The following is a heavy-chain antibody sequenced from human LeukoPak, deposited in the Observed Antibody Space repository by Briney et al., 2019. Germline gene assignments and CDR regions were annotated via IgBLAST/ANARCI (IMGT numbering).Heavy chain of an antibody. J-gene: IGHJ4*02. CDR1: GGTFSSYA. CDR3: ARSMGYCSTTSCPFDY. Sequence: GASGKVSCKASGGTFSSYAISWVRQAPGQGLEWRGGIIPIFGTADYAQKFQGRVTVTADESTSTAYMELSSPRSEDTAVYYCARSMGYCSTTSCPFDYWGQGTLVTVSS. D-gene: IGHD2-2*01. V-gene: IGHV1-69*01. CDR2: IIPIFGTA.